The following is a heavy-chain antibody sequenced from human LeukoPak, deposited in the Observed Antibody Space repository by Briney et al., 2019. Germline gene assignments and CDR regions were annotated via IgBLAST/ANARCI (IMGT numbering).Heavy chain of an antibody. CDR2: ISSSSSYI. V-gene: IGHV3-21*01. Sequence: GGSLRLSCAASGFTFSSYSMNWVRQAPGKGLEWVSSISSSSSYIYYADSVKGRFTISRDNAKNSLYLQMNSLRAEDTAVYYCAGDPLRGYYYDSSGNNWFDPWGQGTLVTVSS. D-gene: IGHD3-22*01. CDR3: AGDPLRGYYYDSSGNNWFDP. J-gene: IGHJ5*02. CDR1: GFTFSSYS.